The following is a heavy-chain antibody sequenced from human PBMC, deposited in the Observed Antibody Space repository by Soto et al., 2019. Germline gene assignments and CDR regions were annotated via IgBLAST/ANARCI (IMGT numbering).Heavy chain of an antibody. CDR3: AAAPTYYYDSSGYYPQAYYYYYGMDV. Sequence: SVKVSCKASGFTFTSSAVQWVRQARGQRLEWIGWIVVGSGNTNYAQKFQERVTITRDMSTSTAYMELSSLRSEDTAVYYCAAAPTYYYDSSGYYPQAYYYYYGMDVWGQGTTVTVSS. CDR2: IVVGSGNT. J-gene: IGHJ6*02. D-gene: IGHD3-22*01. V-gene: IGHV1-58*01. CDR1: GFTFTSSA.